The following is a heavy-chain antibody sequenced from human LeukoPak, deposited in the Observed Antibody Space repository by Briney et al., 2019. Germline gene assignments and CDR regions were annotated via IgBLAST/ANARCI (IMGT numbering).Heavy chain of an antibody. J-gene: IGHJ5*02. Sequence: ASVKVSCKASGYTFTGYYMHWVRQAPGQGLEWMGWINPNSGGTNYAQKFQGRVTMTRDTSISTAYMELSRLRSDDTAVYYCARVPPRPYYGDYDDWFDPWGQGTLVTVSS. V-gene: IGHV1-2*02. CDR3: ARVPPRPYYGDYDDWFDP. CDR1: GYTFTGYY. D-gene: IGHD4-17*01. CDR2: INPNSGGT.